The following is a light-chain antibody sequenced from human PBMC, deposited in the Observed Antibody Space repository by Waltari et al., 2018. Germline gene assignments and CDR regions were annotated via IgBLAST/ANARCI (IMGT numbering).Light chain of an antibody. Sequence: QSALNQPASVSGSPGQWITISCTGTSSDVGGYTSVYWYQPHPGKAPKLMIHDVSKCPSGFSNRFSGSKSGNTASLTISGLQAEDEADYYCSSYTSSSTVVFGGGTKLTVL. CDR1: SSDVGGYTS. V-gene: IGLV2-14*01. CDR3: SSYTSSSTVV. J-gene: IGLJ2*01. CDR2: DVS.